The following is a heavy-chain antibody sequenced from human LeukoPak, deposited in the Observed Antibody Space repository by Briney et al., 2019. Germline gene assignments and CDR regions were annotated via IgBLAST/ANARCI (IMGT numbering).Heavy chain of an antibody. J-gene: IGHJ4*02. CDR3: AKDLKAAILFDY. Sequence: QPGGSLRLSCAASGFTFSSYGMPWVRQAPGKGLEWVAFIRYDGSNKYYADSVKGRFTISRDNSKNTLYLQMNSLRAEDTAVYYCAKDLKAAILFDYWGRGTLVTVSS. V-gene: IGHV3-30*02. CDR2: IRYDGSNK. CDR1: GFTFSSYG. D-gene: IGHD2-2*01.